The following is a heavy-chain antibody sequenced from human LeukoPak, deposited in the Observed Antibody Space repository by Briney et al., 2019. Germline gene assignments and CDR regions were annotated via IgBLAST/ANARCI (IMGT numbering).Heavy chain of an antibody. CDR1: GFTFSSYG. J-gene: IGHJ4*02. D-gene: IGHD3-10*01. CDR2: IWYDGSNK. CDR3: ARDRYYGSGTIAGPY. V-gene: IGHV3-33*01. Sequence: GGSLRLSCAASGFTFSSYGMHWVRQAPGKGLEWVAVIWYDGSNKYYADSVKGRFTISRDNSKNTLYLQMNSLRAEDTAVYYCARDRYYGSGTIAGPYWGQGTLVTVSS.